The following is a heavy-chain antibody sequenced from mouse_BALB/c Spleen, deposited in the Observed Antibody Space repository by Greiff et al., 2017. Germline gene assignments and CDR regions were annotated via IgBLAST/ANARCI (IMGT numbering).Heavy chain of an antibody. Sequence: QVQLQQSGPELVKPGASVRISCKASGYTFTSYYIHWVKQRPGQGLEWIGWIYPGNVNTKYNEKFKGKATLTADKSSSTAYMQLSSLTSEDSAVYFCARWAMITTGHYYAMDYWGQGTSVTVSS. CDR2: IYPGNVNT. V-gene: IGHV1S56*01. J-gene: IGHJ4*01. D-gene: IGHD2-4*01. CDR1: GYTFTSYY. CDR3: ARWAMITTGHYYAMDY.